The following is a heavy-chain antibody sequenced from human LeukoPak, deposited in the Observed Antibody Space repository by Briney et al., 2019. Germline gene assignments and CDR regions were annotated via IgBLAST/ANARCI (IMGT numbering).Heavy chain of an antibody. D-gene: IGHD6-13*01. V-gene: IGHV3-30-3*01. CDR2: ISYDGSNN. CDR1: GFTFSSYA. J-gene: IGHJ4*02. CDR3: ARDIQRYSSSWYRFGDY. Sequence: GGSLRLSCAASGFTFSSYAMHWVRQAPGKGLEWVAVISYDGSNNYYADSVKGRFTIYRDNSKNTLYLQMNSLRAEDTAVYYCARDIQRYSSSWYRFGDYWGQGTLVTVSS.